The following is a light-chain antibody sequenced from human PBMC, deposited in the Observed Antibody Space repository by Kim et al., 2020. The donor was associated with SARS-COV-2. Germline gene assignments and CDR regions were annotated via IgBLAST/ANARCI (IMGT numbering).Light chain of an antibody. CDR2: EVS. J-gene: IGLJ1*01. Sequence: GQSFTMSCTGTSSDVGSYTLVSWYQQHPGKAPRLIVSEVSKRPSGVSDRFSGSKSGNTASLTISGLQAEDEADYYCCSYVGNNIYVFGSGTQLTVL. CDR1: SSDVGSYTL. CDR3: CSYVGNNIYV. V-gene: IGLV2-23*02.